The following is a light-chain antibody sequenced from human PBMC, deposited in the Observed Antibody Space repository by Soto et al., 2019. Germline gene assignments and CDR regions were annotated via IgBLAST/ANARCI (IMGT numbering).Light chain of an antibody. CDR2: EVS. V-gene: IGLV2-8*01. CDR1: SSDVGGYNY. J-gene: IGLJ2*01. CDR3: SSYAGSNNLV. Sequence: QAVVTQPPSASGSPGQSVTISCTGTSSDVGGYNYVSWYQQHPGKAPKLIIYEVSKRPSGVPHRFSGSKSDNRASLTVSGLQAEDEADYYCSSYAGSNNLVFGGGTKLTVL.